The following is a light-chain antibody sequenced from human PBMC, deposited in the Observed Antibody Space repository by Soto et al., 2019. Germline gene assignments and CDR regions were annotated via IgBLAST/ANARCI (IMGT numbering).Light chain of an antibody. Sequence: DIQITQPPPPLSASVGDRVTATSRQSQGIGNPYIGWYQQKPGKAPKLLIYAASTLQSGVPSRFSGSGSGTEFTLTISSLQPEDSATYYCQQLNSYPQTFGQGTKVDIK. J-gene: IGKJ1*01. CDR1: QGIGNPY. CDR3: QQLNSYPQT. CDR2: AAS. V-gene: IGKV1-9*01.